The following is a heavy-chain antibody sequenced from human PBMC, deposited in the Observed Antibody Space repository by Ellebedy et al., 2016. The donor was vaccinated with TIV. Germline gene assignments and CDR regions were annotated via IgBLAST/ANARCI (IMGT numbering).Heavy chain of an antibody. CDR3: ACYAGQLLSFGSDY. CDR1: GFTFSSYA. Sequence: GGSLRLSXAASGFTFSSYAMSWVRQAPGKGLEWVSAISGSGGSTYYADSVKGRFTISRDNSKNTLYLQMNSLRAEDTAVYYCACYAGQLLSFGSDYWGQGTLVTVSS. CDR2: ISGSGGST. D-gene: IGHD2-2*01. J-gene: IGHJ4*02. V-gene: IGHV3-23*01.